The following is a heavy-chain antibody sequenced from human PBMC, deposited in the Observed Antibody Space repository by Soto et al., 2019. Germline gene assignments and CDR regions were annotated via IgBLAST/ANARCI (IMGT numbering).Heavy chain of an antibody. V-gene: IGHV1-69*04. CDR2: IIPILGIA. Sequence: GASVKVSCKASGGTFSSYTIIWVRQAPGQGLEWMGRIIPILGIANYAQKFQGRVTITADKSTSTAYMELSSLRSEDTAVYYCARDKGYCSGGSCGNWFDPWGQGTLVTVSS. D-gene: IGHD2-15*01. CDR1: GGTFSSYT. CDR3: ARDKGYCSGGSCGNWFDP. J-gene: IGHJ5*02.